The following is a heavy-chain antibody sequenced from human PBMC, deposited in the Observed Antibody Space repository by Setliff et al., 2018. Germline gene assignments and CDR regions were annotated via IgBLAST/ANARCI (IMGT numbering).Heavy chain of an antibody. Sequence: PGESLKISCKGSGYSFTSYWIGWVRQMPGKGLEWMGIIYPGDSDTRYSPSFQGQVTISADKSISTAYLQRSSLKASDTAMYYCARVGQQLVYYYYGMDVWGQGTTVTVSS. CDR1: GYSFTSYW. CDR3: ARVGQQLVYYYYGMDV. J-gene: IGHJ6*02. V-gene: IGHV5-51*01. CDR2: IYPGDSDT. D-gene: IGHD6-13*01.